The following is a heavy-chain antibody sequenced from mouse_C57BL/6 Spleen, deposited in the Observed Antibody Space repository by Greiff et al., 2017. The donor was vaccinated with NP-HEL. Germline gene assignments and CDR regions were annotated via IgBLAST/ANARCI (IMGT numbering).Heavy chain of an antibody. Sequence: VQLQQSGAELVMPGASVKLSCKASGYTFTSYWMHWVKQRPGQGLEWIGEIDPSDSYTNYNQKFKGKSTLTVDKSSSTAYMQLSSLTSEDSAVYYCARSYYGYDGAMDYWGQGTSVTVSS. D-gene: IGHD2-2*01. V-gene: IGHV1-69*01. J-gene: IGHJ4*01. CDR3: ARSYYGYDGAMDY. CDR2: IDPSDSYT. CDR1: GYTFTSYW.